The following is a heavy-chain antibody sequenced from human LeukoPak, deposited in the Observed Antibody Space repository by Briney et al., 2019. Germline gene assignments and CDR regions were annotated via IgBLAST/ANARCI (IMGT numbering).Heavy chain of an antibody. CDR2: INPSGGST. D-gene: IGHD6-6*01. CDR3: ARAGRIAARPVCWFDP. V-gene: IGHV1-46*01. J-gene: IGHJ5*02. Sequence: ASVKVSCKASGYTFTSYYMHWVRQAPGQGLEWMGIINPSGGSTSYAQKFQGRVTMTRDMSTSTVYMELSSLRSEDTAVCYCARAGRIAARPVCWFDPWGQGTLVTVSS. CDR1: GYTFTSYY.